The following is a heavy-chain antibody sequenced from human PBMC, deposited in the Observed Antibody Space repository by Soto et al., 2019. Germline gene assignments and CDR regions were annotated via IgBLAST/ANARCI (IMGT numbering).Heavy chain of an antibody. CDR1: GFTFSSHG. J-gene: IGHJ6*03. CDR2: IWYDGSNK. Sequence: QVQLVESGGGVVQPGRSLRLSCAASGFTFSSHGMHWVRQAPGKGLEWGAVIWYDGSNKYYADSVKGRFTISRDNSKKMLNLVINSLRAEDTAVYYGGRKQLEPDYYYSYYMGVWGKGTPVTVSS. V-gene: IGHV3-33*01. D-gene: IGHD6-6*01. CDR3: GRKQLEPDYYYSYYMGV.